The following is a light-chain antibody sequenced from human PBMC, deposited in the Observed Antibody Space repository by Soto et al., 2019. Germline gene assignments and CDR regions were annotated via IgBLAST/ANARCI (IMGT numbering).Light chain of an antibody. J-gene: IGKJ4*01. CDR2: GTS. Sequence: EIVMTQSPATLSASPGERATLSCRASQSVSSNLAWYQQKPGQAPRLLIYGTSTRATGIPARFSGSGSGTEFTLTINNLQSEDFAVYYCQQYNQWPPLTFGGGTKVDI. CDR3: QQYNQWPPLT. CDR1: QSVSSN. V-gene: IGKV3-15*01.